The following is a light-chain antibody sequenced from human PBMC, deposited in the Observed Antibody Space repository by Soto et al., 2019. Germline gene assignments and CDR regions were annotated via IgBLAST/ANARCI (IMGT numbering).Light chain of an antibody. V-gene: IGKV1-33*01. CDR2: GAS. Sequence: DVQLTQSPSTLPASVGDRVAITCQATQNIFNYLNWFQQRPGKAPQLLISGASHLEPGVPSRFSGQRSGTDFTLIINDLQPEDFATYFCQQYEDLPLTFGGGTRVEV. CDR3: QQYEDLPLT. CDR1: QNIFNY. J-gene: IGKJ4*01.